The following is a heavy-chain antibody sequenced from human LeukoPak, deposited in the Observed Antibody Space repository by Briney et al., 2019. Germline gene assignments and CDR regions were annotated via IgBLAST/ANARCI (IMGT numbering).Heavy chain of an antibody. CDR2: ISYDGSNK. CDR3: ARVSEVGATPFDY. D-gene: IGHD1-26*01. Sequence: GGSLRLSCAASGFTFSSYAMHWVRQAPGKGLEWVAVISYDGSNKYYADSVKGRFTISRDNAKNSLYLQMNSLRAEDTAVYYCARVSEVGATPFDYWGQGTLVTVSP. CDR1: GFTFSSYA. J-gene: IGHJ4*02. V-gene: IGHV3-30-3*01.